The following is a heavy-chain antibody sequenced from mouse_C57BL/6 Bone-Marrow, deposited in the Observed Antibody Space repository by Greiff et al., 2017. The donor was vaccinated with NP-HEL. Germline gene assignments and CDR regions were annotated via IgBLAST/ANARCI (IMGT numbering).Heavy chain of an antibody. Sequence: EVKLMESGGGLVKPGGSLKLSCAASGFTFSDYGMHWVRQVPEKGLEWVAYISSGSSTIYYADTVKGRFTISRDNAKNTLFLQMTSLRSEDTAMYYCARGASNWAYWYFDVWGTGTTVTVSS. CDR1: GFTFSDYG. J-gene: IGHJ1*03. V-gene: IGHV5-17*01. CDR3: ARGASNWAYWYFDV. D-gene: IGHD4-1*01. CDR2: ISSGSSTI.